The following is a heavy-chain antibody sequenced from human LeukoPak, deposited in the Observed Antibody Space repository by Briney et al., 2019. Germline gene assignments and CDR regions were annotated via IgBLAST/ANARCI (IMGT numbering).Heavy chain of an antibody. CDR1: GFTFSSYW. CDR3: ARDLHSSGWYWFDP. D-gene: IGHD6-19*01. J-gene: IGHJ5*02. CDR2: INSDGSST. V-gene: IGHV3-74*01. Sequence: GGSLRLSCAASGFTFSSYWMHWVRQAPGKGLLWVSRINSDGSSTSYADSVKGRFTISRDNAKNTLYLQMNSLRAEDTAVYYCARDLHSSGWYWFDPWGQGTLVTVSS.